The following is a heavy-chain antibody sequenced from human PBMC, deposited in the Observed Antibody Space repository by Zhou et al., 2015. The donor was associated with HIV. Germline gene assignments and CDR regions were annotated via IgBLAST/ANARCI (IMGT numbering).Heavy chain of an antibody. D-gene: IGHD3-22*01. CDR1: GGTFSSYA. J-gene: IGHJ4*02. Sequence: QVQLVQSGAEVKKPGSSVKVSCKASGGTFSSYAISWVRQAPGQGLEWMGGIIPIFGTANYAQKFQGRVTITADKSTSTAYMELSSLRSEDTAVYYCARDPTYYYDSSGYYYPYFDYWGQGTLVTVSS. V-gene: IGHV1-69*06. CDR2: IIPIFGTA. CDR3: ARDPTYYYDSSGYYYPYFDY.